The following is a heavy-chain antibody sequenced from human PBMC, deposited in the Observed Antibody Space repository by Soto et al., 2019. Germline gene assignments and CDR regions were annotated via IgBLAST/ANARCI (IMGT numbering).Heavy chain of an antibody. J-gene: IGHJ4*02. CDR1: GYTFTSYG. Sequence: ASVKVSCKTSGYTFTSYGISWVRPAPGQGLEWMGWITANNVNTNYAQKFQGRVTMTTDTSTATAYMELSSLRSDDTAVYYCARDMGVYYFEPNDYWGQGTLVTVSS. CDR3: ARDMGVYYFEPNDY. D-gene: IGHD3-22*01. CDR2: ITANNVNT. V-gene: IGHV1-18*01.